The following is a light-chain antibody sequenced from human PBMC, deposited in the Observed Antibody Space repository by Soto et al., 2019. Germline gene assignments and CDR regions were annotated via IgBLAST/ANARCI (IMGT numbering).Light chain of an antibody. J-gene: IGKJ1*01. Sequence: EIVMTQSPASLSVSPRETATLSCRASQSINRYLAWYQHKPGQAPRLLIYGASTRATGIPARFSGSGSGTDFTLTISSLQFEDFAVYYCQQYNNWPRTFGQGTKVDI. CDR1: QSINRY. V-gene: IGKV3-15*01. CDR3: QQYNNWPRT. CDR2: GAS.